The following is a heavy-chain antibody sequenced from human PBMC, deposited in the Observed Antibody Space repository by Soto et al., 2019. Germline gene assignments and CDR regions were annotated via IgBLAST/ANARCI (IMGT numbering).Heavy chain of an antibody. CDR3: ARGRSEHREDAFDI. Sequence: SETLSLTCAVYGGSFSGYYWSWIRQPPGKGLEWIGEINHSGSTNYNPSLKSRVTISVDTSKNQFSLKLSSVTAADTAVYYCARGRSEHREDAFDIWGQGTMVTVS. J-gene: IGHJ3*02. CDR1: GGSFSGYY. D-gene: IGHD1-26*01. V-gene: IGHV4-34*01. CDR2: INHSGST.